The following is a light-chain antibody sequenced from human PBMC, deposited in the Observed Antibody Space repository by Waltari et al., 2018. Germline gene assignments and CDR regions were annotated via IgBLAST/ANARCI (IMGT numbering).Light chain of an antibody. CDR1: SSDVGSYNY. CDR2: DVT. J-gene: IGLJ2*01. V-gene: IGLV2-11*01. Sequence: SALTQPRSVSGSPGQSVIISCTGTSSDVGSYNYVSWYQQHPDKAPKLIIYDVTERSSGVPDRFSGSKSGNTASLIISGRQAEDEADYYCCSYAGSYAFSVLFGGGTKLTVL. CDR3: CSYAGSYAFSVL.